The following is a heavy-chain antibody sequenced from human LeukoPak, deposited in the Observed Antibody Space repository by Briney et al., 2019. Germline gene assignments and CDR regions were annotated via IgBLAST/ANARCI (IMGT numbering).Heavy chain of an antibody. CDR1: GGSISSGGYY. V-gene: IGHV4-31*03. CDR2: IYYSGST. D-gene: IGHD1-14*01. J-gene: IGHJ4*02. CDR3: ARGGRNPLGY. Sequence: PSETLSLTCSVSGGSISSGGYYWSWIRQHPGKGLEWIGYIYYSGSTYYNASLKGRVTISVDTSKNQFSLKLSSVTAADTAVYYCARGGRNPLGYWGQGTLVTVSS.